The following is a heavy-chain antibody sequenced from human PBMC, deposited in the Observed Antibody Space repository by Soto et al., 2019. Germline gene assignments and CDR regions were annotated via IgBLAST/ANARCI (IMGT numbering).Heavy chain of an antibody. CDR3: ARAGGDYGDYPAHYYYYGMDV. CDR1: GGTFSSYA. CDR2: IIPIFGTA. D-gene: IGHD4-17*01. Sequence: QVQLVQSGAEVKKPGSSVKVSCKASGGTFSSYAISWVRQAPGQGLEWMGVIIPIFGTANYAQKFQGRVTITADESTSTAYMELSSLRSEDTAVYYCARAGGDYGDYPAHYYYYGMDVWGQGTTVTVSS. J-gene: IGHJ6*02. V-gene: IGHV1-69*01.